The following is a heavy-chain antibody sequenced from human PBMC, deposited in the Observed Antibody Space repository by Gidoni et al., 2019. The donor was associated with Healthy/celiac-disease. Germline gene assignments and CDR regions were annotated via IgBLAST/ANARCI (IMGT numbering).Heavy chain of an antibody. CDR2: INHSG. CDR1: GGSFSGYY. D-gene: IGHD2-15*01. Sequence: QVQLQQWGAGLLKPSETLSLTCAVYGGSFSGYYWSWISQHPGKGLEWIGEINHSGSTISVDTSKNQFSLKLSSVTAADTAVYYCARGRTVVVVAATFFDYWGQGTLVTVSS. CDR3: ARGRTVVVVAATFFDY. V-gene: IGHV4-34*01. J-gene: IGHJ4*02.